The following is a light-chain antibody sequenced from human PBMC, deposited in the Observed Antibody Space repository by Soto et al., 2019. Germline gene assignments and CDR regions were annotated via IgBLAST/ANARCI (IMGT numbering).Light chain of an antibody. Sequence: DIQLTQSPSTLSASVGDRVTITCRASQVITGWLAWYQQKPGKXPXXLIYDASNVQSGVPPRFSGSGSGTEFTLTISSLQPDDFATDYCQQYESYWTFGQGTKVDIK. CDR1: QVITGW. CDR2: DAS. J-gene: IGKJ1*01. V-gene: IGKV1-5*01. CDR3: QQYESYWT.